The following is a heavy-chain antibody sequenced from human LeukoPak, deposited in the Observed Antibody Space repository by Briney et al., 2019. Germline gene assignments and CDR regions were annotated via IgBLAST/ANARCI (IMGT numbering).Heavy chain of an antibody. D-gene: IGHD4-23*01. CDR3: ASRAVGPWYFDY. CDR2: ISAYNGNT. CDR1: GYTFTSYG. Sequence: ASVKVSCKASGYTFTSYGISWVRQAPGQGLEWMGWISAYNGNTNYAQKLQGRVTMTTDTSTSTAYMELRSLRSDDTAVYYCASRAVGPWYFDYWGQGTLVTVSS. J-gene: IGHJ4*02. V-gene: IGHV1-18*01.